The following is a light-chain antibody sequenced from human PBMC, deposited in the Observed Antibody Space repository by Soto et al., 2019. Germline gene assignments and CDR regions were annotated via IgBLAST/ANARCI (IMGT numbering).Light chain of an antibody. J-gene: IGKJ1*01. CDR3: QQYVTSSPRT. CDR2: GIS. V-gene: IGKV3-20*01. Sequence: EVLLTHHAVTLSFSPWEISTLSCRAIHTISSSYLAWYQQKPGQAPRLLMYGISRRATGIPDRFSGSGSGTDFTLTITRLEPEDFAVYYCQQYVTSSPRTFGQGTKVDI. CDR1: HTISSSY.